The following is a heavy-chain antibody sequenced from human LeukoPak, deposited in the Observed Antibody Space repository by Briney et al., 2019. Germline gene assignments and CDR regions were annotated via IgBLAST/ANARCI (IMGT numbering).Heavy chain of an antibody. Sequence: RRSLRLSCAASGFTFSSYGMHWVRQAPGKGLEWVAVISYDGSNKYYADSVKGRFTISRDNSKNTLYLQMNSLRAEDTAVYYCAKEGDYYDSSGYSDLDYWGQGTLVTVSS. CDR3: AKEGDYYDSSGYSDLDY. V-gene: IGHV3-30*18. D-gene: IGHD3-22*01. J-gene: IGHJ4*02. CDR2: ISYDGSNK. CDR1: GFTFSSYG.